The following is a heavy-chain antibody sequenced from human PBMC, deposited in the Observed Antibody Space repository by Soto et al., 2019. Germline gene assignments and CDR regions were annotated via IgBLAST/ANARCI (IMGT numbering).Heavy chain of an antibody. Sequence: ASVKVSCKASGYTFTSYDINWVRQATGQGLEWMGWMNPNSGNTGYAQKFQGRVTMTRNTPISTAYMELSSLRSEDTAVYYCAGEGPSYCSSTSCYTHWFDPWGQGTLVTVSS. J-gene: IGHJ5*02. CDR3: AGEGPSYCSSTSCYTHWFDP. V-gene: IGHV1-8*01. CDR1: GYTFTSYD. CDR2: MNPNSGNT. D-gene: IGHD2-2*02.